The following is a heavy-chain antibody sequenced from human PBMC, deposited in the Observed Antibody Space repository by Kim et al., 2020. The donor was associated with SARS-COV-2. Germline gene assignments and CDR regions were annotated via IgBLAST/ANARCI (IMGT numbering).Heavy chain of an antibody. V-gene: IGHV4-34*01. Sequence: STNYNPSLKSRVTISVNTSKNQFSLKLSSVTAADTAVYYCARLRTDGFDPWGQGTLVTVSS. CDR3: ARLRTDGFDP. J-gene: IGHJ5*02. CDR2: ST.